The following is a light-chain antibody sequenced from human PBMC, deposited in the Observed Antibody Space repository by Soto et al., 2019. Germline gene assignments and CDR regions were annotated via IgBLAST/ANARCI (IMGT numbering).Light chain of an antibody. CDR3: QQYKSDPVT. J-gene: IGKJ3*01. Sequence: DIQMTQSPSTLSVSVGDRVTITCRASQSISSWLAWYQQKPGKAPKLLIYKASSLESGVPTRFSGSRSGTEFTLTISSLQPDDFATYYCQQYKSDPVTFGPGTKVNIK. CDR1: QSISSW. V-gene: IGKV1-5*03. CDR2: KAS.